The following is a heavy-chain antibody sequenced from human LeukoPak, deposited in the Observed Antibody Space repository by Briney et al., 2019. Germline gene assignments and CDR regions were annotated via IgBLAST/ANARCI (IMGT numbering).Heavy chain of an antibody. J-gene: IGHJ3*02. CDR1: GFTFSSYA. CDR3: ARDRLVIAAHGAFDI. Sequence: GRSLRLSCAASGFTFSSYAMHWVRQAPGKGLEWVAVISYDGSNKYYADSVKGRFTISRDNSKNTLYLQMNSLRAEDTAVYYCARDRLVIAAHGAFDIWGQGTMVTVSS. CDR2: ISYDGSNK. V-gene: IGHV3-30-3*01. D-gene: IGHD6-13*01.